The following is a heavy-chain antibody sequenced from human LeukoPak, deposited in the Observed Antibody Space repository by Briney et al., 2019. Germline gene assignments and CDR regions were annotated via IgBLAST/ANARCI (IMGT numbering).Heavy chain of an antibody. V-gene: IGHV3-48*04. Sequence: PGGSLRLSCAASGFTFSSYRMNWVRQAPGKGLECVSYISSSGSTIYYADSVKGRFTISRDNAKNSLYLQMNSLRAEDTAVYYCARAVGGKGYFDYWGQGTLVTVSS. CDR2: ISSSGSTI. D-gene: IGHD4-23*01. J-gene: IGHJ4*02. CDR1: GFTFSSYR. CDR3: ARAVGGKGYFDY.